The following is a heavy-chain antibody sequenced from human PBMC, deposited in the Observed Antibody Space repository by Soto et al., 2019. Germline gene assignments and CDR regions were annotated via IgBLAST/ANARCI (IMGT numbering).Heavy chain of an antibody. CDR3: AKDLPPTGDFWSGYPPNWFDP. CDR1: GFTFSSYA. V-gene: IGHV3-23*01. Sequence: EVQLLESGGGLVQPGGSLRLSCAASGFTFSSYAMSWVRQAPGKGLEWVSAISGSGGSTYYADSVKGRFTISRDNSKNTLYLQMNSLRAEDTAVYYCAKDLPPTGDFWSGYPPNWFDPWGQGTLVTVSS. D-gene: IGHD3-3*01. CDR2: ISGSGGST. J-gene: IGHJ5*02.